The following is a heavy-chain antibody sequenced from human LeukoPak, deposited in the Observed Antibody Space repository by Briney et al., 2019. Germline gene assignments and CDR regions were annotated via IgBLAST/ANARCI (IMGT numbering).Heavy chain of an antibody. V-gene: IGHV3-23*01. J-gene: IGHJ4*02. CDR3: AKGYCSGGSCPVFDY. Sequence: GGSLRLSCAASGFTFSSYAMSWVRQAPGKGLEWVSAISGSGGSTYYADSVKGRFTISRDNSKDTLYLQMNSLRAEDTAVYYCAKGYCSGGSCPVFDYWGQGTLVTVSS. CDR1: GFTFSSYA. CDR2: ISGSGGST. D-gene: IGHD2-15*01.